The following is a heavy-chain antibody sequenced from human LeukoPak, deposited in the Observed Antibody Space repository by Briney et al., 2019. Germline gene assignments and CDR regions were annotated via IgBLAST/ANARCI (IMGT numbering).Heavy chain of an antibody. CDR2: MNPNSGST. D-gene: IGHD3-22*01. CDR3: ARGMGSGSYSAAYYFDY. V-gene: IGHV1-8*01. Sequence: GASVKVSCKASGYTFTSHDINWVRQATGLGLEWMGWMNPNSGSTGYAQKFQGRVTMTTNTSISTAYMELSSLRSEDTAVYYCARGMGSGSYSAAYYFDYWGQGTLVTVSS. J-gene: IGHJ4*02. CDR1: GYTFTSHD.